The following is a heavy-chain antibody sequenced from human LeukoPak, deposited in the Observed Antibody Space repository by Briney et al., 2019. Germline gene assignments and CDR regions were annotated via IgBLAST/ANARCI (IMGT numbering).Heavy chain of an antibody. CDR1: GGSISSSSYY. V-gene: IGHV4-39*07. J-gene: IGHJ4*02. D-gene: IGHD5-24*01. CDR3: ARAEMATMGGDYFDY. CDR2: IYYSGST. Sequence: SETLSLTCTVSGGSISSSSYYWGWIRQPPGKGLEWIGSIYYSGSTNYNPSLKSRVTISVDTSKNQFSLKLSSVTAADTAVYYCARAEMATMGGDYFDYWGQGTLVTVSS.